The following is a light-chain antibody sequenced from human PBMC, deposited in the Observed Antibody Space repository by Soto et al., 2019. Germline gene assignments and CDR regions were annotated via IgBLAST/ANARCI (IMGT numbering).Light chain of an antibody. CDR2: GAS. CDR1: QSMSTY. V-gene: IGKV1-39*01. CDR3: QQRYHTPLT. J-gene: IGKJ4*01. Sequence: DIQMTQSPSSLSASVGDRVTITCRASQSMSTYLNWFQQKPGKAPKVRIYGASSLQSGVPSRFIGSGSGPAFTLTISSLQPEDSETYYCQQRYHTPLTFGGGTKVEIK.